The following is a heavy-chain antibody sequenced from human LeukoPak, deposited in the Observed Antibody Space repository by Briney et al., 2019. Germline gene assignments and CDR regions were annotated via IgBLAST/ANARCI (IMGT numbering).Heavy chain of an antibody. D-gene: IGHD3-22*01. J-gene: IGHJ3*02. V-gene: IGHV3-48*03. CDR3: ARVDIVVIGDDALDI. CDR2: ISSSGSTI. Sequence: GGSLRLSCAASGFTFSSYEMNWVRQAPGKGLEWVSYISSSGSTIYYADSVKGRFTISRDNAKNSLYLQMNSLRAEDTAVYYCARVDIVVIGDDALDIWGQGTMVTVSS. CDR1: GFTFSSYE.